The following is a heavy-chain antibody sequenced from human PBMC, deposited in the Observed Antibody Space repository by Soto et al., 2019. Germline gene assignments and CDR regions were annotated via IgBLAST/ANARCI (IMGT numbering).Heavy chain of an antibody. CDR2: ISGSGGST. CDR1: GFTFSRYA. Sequence: GGSLRLSCAASGFTFSRYAMSWVRQAPGKGLEWVSAISGSGGSTYYADSVKGRFTISRDNSKNTLYLQMNSLRAEDTAVYYCAKDGGYSSSWLRRVLAYWGQGTLVTVSS. D-gene: IGHD6-13*01. CDR3: AKDGGYSSSWLRRVLAY. J-gene: IGHJ4*02. V-gene: IGHV3-23*01.